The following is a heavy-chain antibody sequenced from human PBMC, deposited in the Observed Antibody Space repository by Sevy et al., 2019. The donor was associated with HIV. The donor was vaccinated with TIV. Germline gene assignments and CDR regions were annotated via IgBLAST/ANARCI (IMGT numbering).Heavy chain of an antibody. CDR1: GFTFSDHY. J-gene: IGHJ4*02. D-gene: IGHD4-17*01. V-gene: IGHV3-72*01. CDR3: VTADSRGDYYLH. Sequence: GGSLRLSCVASGFTFSDHYMDWVRRAPGKGLEWVARIRDRPNSYTTDYAASVKGRFTVSRDDSKDSLYLRMNSLRAEDTAVYYCVTADSRGDYYLHWGQGTLVTVSS. CDR2: IRDRPNSYTT.